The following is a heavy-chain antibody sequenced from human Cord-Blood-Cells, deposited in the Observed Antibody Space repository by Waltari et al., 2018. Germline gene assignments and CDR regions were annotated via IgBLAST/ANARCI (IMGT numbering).Heavy chain of an antibody. J-gene: IGHJ4*02. D-gene: IGHD6-13*01. CDR3: ARDRDSSSWYDY. CDR2: IYSGGST. V-gene: IGHV3-53*01. CDR1: GFTVSSKH. Sequence: EVQLVESGGGLIQLGGSLRLSCAASGFTVSSKHIIWLRQAPGKGLEWFSVIYSGGSTYYADSVKGRFTIARDNSKNTLYLQMNSLRAEDTAVYYCARDRDSSSWYDYWGQGTLVTVSS.